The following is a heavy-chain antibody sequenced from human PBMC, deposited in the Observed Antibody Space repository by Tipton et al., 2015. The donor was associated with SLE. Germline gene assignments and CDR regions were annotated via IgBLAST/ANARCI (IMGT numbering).Heavy chain of an antibody. J-gene: IGHJ6*03. CDR3: ARGCVLRYFDSPLCMDV. Sequence: TLSLTCTVSGGSISSHYWSWIRQPPGKGLEWIGYIYYSGSTNYNPSLKSRVTISVDTSKNQFSLKLSSVTAADTAVYYCARGCVLRYFDSPLCMDVWGKGTTVTVSS. CDR1: GGSISSHY. V-gene: IGHV4-59*11. CDR2: IYYSGST. D-gene: IGHD3-9*01.